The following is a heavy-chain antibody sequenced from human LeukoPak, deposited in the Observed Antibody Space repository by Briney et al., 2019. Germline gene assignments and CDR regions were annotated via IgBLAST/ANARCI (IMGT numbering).Heavy chain of an antibody. Sequence: ASVKVSCKASGYTFTTYYMHWVRQAPGQGLEWMGIINPSGGSTSYAQKLQGRVTMTRDTSTSTVYMELSSLRSEDTAVYYCAREMATTLLDYWGQGTLVTVSS. CDR1: GYTFTTYY. CDR3: AREMATTLLDY. J-gene: IGHJ4*02. D-gene: IGHD5-24*01. V-gene: IGHV1-46*01. CDR2: INPSGGST.